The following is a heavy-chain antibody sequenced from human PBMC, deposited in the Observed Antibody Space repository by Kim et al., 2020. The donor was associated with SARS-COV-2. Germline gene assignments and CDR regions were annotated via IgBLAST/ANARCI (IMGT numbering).Heavy chain of an antibody. D-gene: IGHD4-17*01. Sequence: GGSLRLSCTASGFTVSNDWMNWVRQAPGKGLVWIARINSAGSLTNYADSVKGRFTISRDNAKNTLHLQMNSLRAEDTGVYYCTGTYGGAPWGQGTLVTVS. J-gene: IGHJ5*02. V-gene: IGHV3-74*01. CDR1: GFTVSNDW. CDR3: TGTYGGAP. CDR2: INSAGSLT.